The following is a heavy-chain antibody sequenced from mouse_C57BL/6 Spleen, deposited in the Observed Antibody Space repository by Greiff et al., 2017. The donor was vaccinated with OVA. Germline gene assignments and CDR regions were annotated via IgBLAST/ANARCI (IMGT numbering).Heavy chain of an antibody. J-gene: IGHJ3*01. Sequence: QVQLQQPGAELVKPGASVKMSCKASGYTFTSYWITWVKQRPGQGLEWIGDIYPGSGSTNYNEKFKSKATLTVDTSSSTAYRQLSNLTSEDSAVYYSARSLYYDYDWFAYWGQGTLVTVSA. CDR1: GYTFTSYW. CDR2: IYPGSGST. V-gene: IGHV1-55*01. D-gene: IGHD2-4*01. CDR3: ARSLYYDYDWFAY.